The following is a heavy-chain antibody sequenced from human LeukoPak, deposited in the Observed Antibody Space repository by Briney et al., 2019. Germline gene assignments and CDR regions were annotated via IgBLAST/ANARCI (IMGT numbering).Heavy chain of an antibody. D-gene: IGHD3-10*01. CDR3: ARDRGAAAYYAMDV. Sequence: GGSLRLSCAASGFTFSSYSMNWVGQAPGKGLEWVSAISGSDGSTYYADSVKGRFTISRDNAKNSLYLQMNSLRAEDTAVYYCARDRGAAAYYAMDVWGQGTTVTVSS. J-gene: IGHJ6*02. V-gene: IGHV3-21*01. CDR2: ISGSDGST. CDR1: GFTFSSYS.